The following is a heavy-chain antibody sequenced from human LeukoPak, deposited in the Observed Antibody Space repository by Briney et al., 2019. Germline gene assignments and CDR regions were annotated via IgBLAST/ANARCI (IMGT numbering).Heavy chain of an antibody. V-gene: IGHV3-20*04. CDR3: AKGMNYYDSSVYYYEGDAFDI. J-gene: IGHJ3*02. CDR1: GFTFSSYS. D-gene: IGHD3-22*01. Sequence: GGSLRLSCAAFGFTFSSYSMNWVRQAPGKGLEWVSGINWNGGSTGYADSVKGRFTISRDNSKNSLYLQMNSLRNEDTALYYCAKGMNYYDSSVYYYEGDAFDIWGQGTMVTVSS. CDR2: INWNGGST.